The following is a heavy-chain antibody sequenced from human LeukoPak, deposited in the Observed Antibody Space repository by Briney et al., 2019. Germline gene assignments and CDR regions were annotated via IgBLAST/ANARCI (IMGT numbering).Heavy chain of an antibody. D-gene: IGHD3-10*01. J-gene: IGHJ4*02. V-gene: IGHV5-51*01. Sequence: GESLKISCKGSGYSFTSYWIGWVRQMPRKGLEWMGIIYPGDSDTRYSPSFQGQVTISADKSISTAYLQWSSLKASDTAMYYCARHDRRYGSGSYYYFDYWGQGTLVTVSS. CDR2: IYPGDSDT. CDR1: GYSFTSYW. CDR3: ARHDRRYGSGSYYYFDY.